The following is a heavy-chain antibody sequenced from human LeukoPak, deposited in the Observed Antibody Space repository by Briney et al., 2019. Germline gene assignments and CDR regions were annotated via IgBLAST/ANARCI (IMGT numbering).Heavy chain of an antibody. CDR3: ARDGAMGYFDY. J-gene: IGHJ4*02. CDR1: GFTFSSYA. CDR2: ISYDGSNK. Sequence: GRSLRLSCAASGFTFSSYAMHWVRQAPGKGLEWVSVISYDGSNKYYADSVKGRFTISRDNSKNTLYLQMNSLRAEDTAVYYWARDGAMGYFDYWGQGTLVTVSS. D-gene: IGHD5-24*01. V-gene: IGHV3-30-3*01.